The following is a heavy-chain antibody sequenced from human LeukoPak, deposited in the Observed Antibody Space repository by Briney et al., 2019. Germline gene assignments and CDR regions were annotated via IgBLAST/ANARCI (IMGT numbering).Heavy chain of an antibody. CDR2: ISAYNGNT. D-gene: IGHD3-3*01. CDR3: ARDAPHSITIFGPTWWFDP. Sequence: ASVKVSCKASGYTFTSYGISWVRQAPGQGLEWMGWISAYNGNTNYAQKLQGRVTMTTDTSTSTAYMELRSLRSDDTAVYYCARDAPHSITIFGPTWWFDPWGQGTLVTVSS. V-gene: IGHV1-18*01. CDR1: GYTFTSYG. J-gene: IGHJ5*02.